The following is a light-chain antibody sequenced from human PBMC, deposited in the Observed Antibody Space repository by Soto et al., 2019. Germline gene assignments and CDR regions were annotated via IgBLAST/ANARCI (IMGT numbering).Light chain of an antibody. CDR1: QSISSW. J-gene: IGKJ1*01. V-gene: IGKV1-5*01. Sequence: IQMTQSPSTLSASVGVRVTITCRASQSISSWLAWYPQKPGKAPKLLICDASSLESRVPSRFSGSGSWTDFALSISSLQPDDFATYYCEQYNSYWWTYDKGTKVDIE. CDR2: DAS. CDR3: EQYNSYWWT.